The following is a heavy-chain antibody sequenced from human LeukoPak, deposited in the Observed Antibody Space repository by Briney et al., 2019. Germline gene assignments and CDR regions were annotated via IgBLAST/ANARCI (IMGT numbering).Heavy chain of an antibody. J-gene: IGHJ4*02. V-gene: IGHV1-69*05. D-gene: IGHD3-22*01. CDR2: IFPIFGTA. CDR3: ARDAVDYYDSSGFDY. Sequence: SVKVSCKASGGTFSSYAISWVRQAPGQGLEWMGRIFPIFGTANYAQKFQGRVTITTDESTSTAYMELSSLRSEDTAVYYCARDAVDYYDSSGFDYWGQGTLVTVSS. CDR1: GGTFSSYA.